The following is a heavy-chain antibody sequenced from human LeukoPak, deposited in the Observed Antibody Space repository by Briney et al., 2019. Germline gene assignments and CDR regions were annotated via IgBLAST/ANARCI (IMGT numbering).Heavy chain of an antibody. J-gene: IGHJ4*02. Sequence: ASVKVSCKASGYTFTGYYMHWVRQAPGQGLEWMGWINPNSGGTNYAQKVQGRVTMTRDTSTSTAYMELSRLRSDDKAVYYCARGWSGLLWFGESDPFDYWGQGTLVTVSS. CDR3: ARGWSGLLWFGESDPFDY. V-gene: IGHV1-2*02. CDR1: GYTFTGYY. CDR2: INPNSGGT. D-gene: IGHD3-10*01.